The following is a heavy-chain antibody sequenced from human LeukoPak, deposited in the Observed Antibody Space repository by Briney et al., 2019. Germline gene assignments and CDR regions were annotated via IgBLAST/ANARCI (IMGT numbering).Heavy chain of an antibody. CDR1: GYTFTGYY. CDR2: INPNSGGT. Sequence: ASVKVSCKASGYTFTGYYMHWVRQAPGQGLEWMGWINPNSGGTNYAQKFQGWVTMTRDTSISTAYMELSRLRSDDTAVYYCAREVGGYCSSTSCSSRTLFDYWSQGTLVTVSS. J-gene: IGHJ4*02. V-gene: IGHV1-2*04. D-gene: IGHD2-2*03. CDR3: AREVGGYCSSTSCSSRTLFDY.